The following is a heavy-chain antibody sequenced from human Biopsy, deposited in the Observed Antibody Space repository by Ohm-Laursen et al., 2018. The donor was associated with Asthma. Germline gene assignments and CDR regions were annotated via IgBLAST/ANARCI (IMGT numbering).Heavy chain of an antibody. CDR1: GFTFSSYA. CDR2: ISSGSDYI. D-gene: IGHD3-3*01. Sequence: SLRLSCAATGFTFSSYAMHWVRQAPGTGLEWVAAISSGSDYIFYADSVKGRFTISRDNSKNTLYLQMNSLRAEDTAVYYCAKDTEGRYDFWSGLSYNYYGMDVWGQGTTVTVSS. CDR3: AKDTEGRYDFWSGLSYNYYGMDV. J-gene: IGHJ6*02. V-gene: IGHV3-21*01.